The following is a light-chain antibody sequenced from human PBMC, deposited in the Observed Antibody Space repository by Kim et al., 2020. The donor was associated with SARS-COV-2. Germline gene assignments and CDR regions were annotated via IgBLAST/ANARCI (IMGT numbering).Light chain of an antibody. V-gene: IGLV6-57*01. CDR2: EDK. Sequence: NFMLTQPHSVSESPGKTVTISCTRTSGYIASNYIQWYQQRPGKNPTAVIYEDKQRPSGVPDRFSGSIDYSSNSASLSISGLTTEDEADYYCQSFDGTGWVFGGGTQLTVL. CDR3: QSFDGTGWV. CDR1: SGYIASNY. J-gene: IGLJ3*02.